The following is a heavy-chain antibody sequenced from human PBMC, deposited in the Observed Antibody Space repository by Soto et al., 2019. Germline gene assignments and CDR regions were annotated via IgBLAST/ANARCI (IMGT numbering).Heavy chain of an antibody. J-gene: IGHJ5*02. D-gene: IGHD1-1*01. Sequence: SQTLSLTCAISGDSVSSSSAAWNWIRQSTSRGLEWLGRTYYKSKWYTDYAVSVKSRITINPDTSKNQFSLQLDSLTPEDPAVYFCARGVDDGTNWFDPWGQGTLVNVSS. CDR1: GDSVSSSSAA. CDR2: TYYKSKWYT. CDR3: ARGVDDGTNWFDP. V-gene: IGHV6-1*01.